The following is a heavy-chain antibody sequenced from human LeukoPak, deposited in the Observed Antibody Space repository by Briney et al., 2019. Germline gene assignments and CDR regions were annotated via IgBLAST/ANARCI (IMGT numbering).Heavy chain of an antibody. CDR3: ARDIPYSSSPLYNWFDP. D-gene: IGHD6-6*01. J-gene: IGHJ5*02. V-gene: IGHV1-18*01. CDR1: GYTFTSYG. Sequence: GASVKVSCKASGYTFTSYGISWVRPAPGQGLEWMGWISAYNGNTNYAQKLQGRVTMTTDTSTSTAYMELRSLRSDDTAVYYCARDIPYSSSPLYNWFDPWGQGTLVTVSS. CDR2: ISAYNGNT.